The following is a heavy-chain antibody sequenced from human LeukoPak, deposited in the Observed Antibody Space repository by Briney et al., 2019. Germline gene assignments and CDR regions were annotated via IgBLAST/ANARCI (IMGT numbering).Heavy chain of an antibody. CDR1: GYSFTSYW. V-gene: IGHV5-51*01. Sequence: GESLKISCKGSGYSFTSYWIGWVRQMPGKGLEWIGIIYPGESDTRYSPSFQGQVTISADKSISTAYLQWSSLKASDTAMYYCARRGGRYCSSTSCYYYYGMDVWGQGTTVTVSS. J-gene: IGHJ6*02. CDR2: IYPGESDT. CDR3: ARRGGRYCSSTSCYYYYGMDV. D-gene: IGHD2-2*01.